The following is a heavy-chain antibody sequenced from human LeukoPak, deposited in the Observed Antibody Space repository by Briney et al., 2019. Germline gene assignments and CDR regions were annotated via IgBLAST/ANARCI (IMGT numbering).Heavy chain of an antibody. V-gene: IGHV3-30-3*01. CDR2: ISYDGSNK. J-gene: IGHJ4*02. Sequence: GGSLRLSCAASGFTFSSYAMHWVRQAPGKGLEWVAVISYDGSNKYYADSVKGRFTISRDNSKNTLYLQMNSLRAEDTAVYYCARDRRGFDYWGQGTLVTVSS. CDR1: GFTFSSYA. CDR3: ARDRRGFDY.